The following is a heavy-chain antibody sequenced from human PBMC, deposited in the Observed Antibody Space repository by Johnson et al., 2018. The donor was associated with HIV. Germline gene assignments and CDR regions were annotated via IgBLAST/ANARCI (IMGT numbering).Heavy chain of an antibody. Sequence: VQLVESGGGLVQPGGSLRLSCVASGFTFSQYAMHWVRQAPGKGLEYVSAISTTGVSTYYADSVRGRFTISRDNSKTTLYLQMGSMRAEDMAVYYCAIPYFYDSGDYRWGQGTMVTVAS. J-gene: IGHJ3*01. CDR2: ISTTGVST. V-gene: IGHV3-64*07. CDR1: GFTFSQYA. CDR3: AIPYFYDSGDYR. D-gene: IGHD3-22*01.